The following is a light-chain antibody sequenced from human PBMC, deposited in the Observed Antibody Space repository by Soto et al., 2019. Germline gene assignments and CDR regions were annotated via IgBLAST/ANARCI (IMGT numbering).Light chain of an antibody. V-gene: IGKV3-20*01. Sequence: EIVLTQSPGTLSSSPGESGTLSCRAGQTLSSSSLAWYQQKPGQAPRLLIYGASNRASGIPDRFSGGGSGTDFTLTISRLEPEDFAVYYRHQYGSSPLTFGGGTKVEI. J-gene: IGKJ4*01. CDR2: GAS. CDR3: HQYGSSPLT. CDR1: QTLSSSS.